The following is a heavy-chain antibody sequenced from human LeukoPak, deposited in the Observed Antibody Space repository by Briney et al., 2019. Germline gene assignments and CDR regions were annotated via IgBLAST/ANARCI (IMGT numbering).Heavy chain of an antibody. CDR3: ARVDSGHTLDY. D-gene: IGHD4/OR15-4a*01. CDR2: IKQDGSEK. V-gene: IGHV3-7*03. J-gene: IGHJ4*02. Sequence: SGGSLRLSCAASGFTFSNYWMSWVRQAPGKGLEWVASIKQDGSEKYYVDSVKGRFTISRDNAKNSLYLQMNSLRAEDTAVYYCARVDSGHTLDYWGQGTLVTVPS. CDR1: GFTFSNYW.